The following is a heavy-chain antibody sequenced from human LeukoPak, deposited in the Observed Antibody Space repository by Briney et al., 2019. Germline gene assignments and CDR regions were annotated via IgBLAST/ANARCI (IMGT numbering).Heavy chain of an antibody. CDR1: GYTFTAYY. D-gene: IGHD7-27*01. CDR2: IYPNSGAT. V-gene: IGHV1-2*02. CDR3: VRFTVELGKNY. Sequence: ASVKVPCKPSGYTFTAYYMHWVRQAPGQGLEWLGWIYPNSGATQYAQKFQGRITMTRDTSINTAYMELSSLRSDDTAIYYCVRFTVELGKNYWGQGTLVTVSS. J-gene: IGHJ4*02.